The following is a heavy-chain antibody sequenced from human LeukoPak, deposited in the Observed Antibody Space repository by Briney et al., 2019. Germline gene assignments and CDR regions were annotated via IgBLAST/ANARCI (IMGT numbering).Heavy chain of an antibody. Sequence: GASVKVSCKASGYTFTSYGISWVRQAPGQGLEWMGWISPYNGNTNYAQKLQGRVTMTTDTSTSTAYMELRSLRSDDTAVYYCAREGIVAIPPGFDYWGQGTLVTVSS. V-gene: IGHV1-18*01. CDR1: GYTFTSYG. J-gene: IGHJ4*02. D-gene: IGHD5-12*01. CDR2: ISPYNGNT. CDR3: AREGIVAIPPGFDY.